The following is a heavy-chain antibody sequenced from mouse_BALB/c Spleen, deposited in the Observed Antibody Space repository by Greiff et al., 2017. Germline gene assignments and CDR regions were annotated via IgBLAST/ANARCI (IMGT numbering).Heavy chain of an antibody. Sequence: EVQRVESGPELVKPGASVKISCKASGYSFTGYFMNWVKQSHGKSLEWIGRINPYNGDTFYNQKFKGKATLTVDKSSSTAHMELLSLTSEDSAVYYCGRGFYYYGSSYNYFDYWGQGTTLTVSS. J-gene: IGHJ2*01. CDR1: GYSFTGYF. V-gene: IGHV1-37*01. D-gene: IGHD1-1*01. CDR3: GRGFYYYGSSYNYFDY. CDR2: INPYNGDT.